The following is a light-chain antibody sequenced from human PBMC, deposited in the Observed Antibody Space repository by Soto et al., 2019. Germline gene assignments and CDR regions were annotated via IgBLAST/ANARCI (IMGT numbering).Light chain of an antibody. CDR3: QSYDLSLSASHVV. Sequence: QSVLTQPPSVSGAPGQRVTISCTGSSSNIGAGYDVHWYQHLPGTAPKLLIYDNNSRPSGVPGRFSGSKSGTSASLAITGLQAEDEGDYYCQSYDLSLSASHVVFGGGTKVTV. V-gene: IGLV1-40*01. CDR1: SSNIGAGYD. J-gene: IGLJ2*01. CDR2: DNN.